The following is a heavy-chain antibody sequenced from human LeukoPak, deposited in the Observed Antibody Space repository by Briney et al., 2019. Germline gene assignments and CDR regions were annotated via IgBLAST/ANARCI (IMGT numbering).Heavy chain of an antibody. Sequence: ASVKVSCKASGYTFTSYAMNWVRQAPGQGLEWMGWINTNTGNPTYAQGFTGRFVFSLDTSVSTAYLQMNSLKTEDTAVYYCTKDPPLTGGVYSAYWGQGTLVTVSS. J-gene: IGHJ4*02. CDR1: GYTFTSYA. V-gene: IGHV7-4-1*02. D-gene: IGHD7-27*01. CDR2: INTNTGNP. CDR3: TKDPPLTGGVYSAY.